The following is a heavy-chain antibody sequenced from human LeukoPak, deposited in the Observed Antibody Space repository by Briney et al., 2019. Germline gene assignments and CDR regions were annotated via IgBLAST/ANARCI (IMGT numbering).Heavy chain of an antibody. Sequence: GGTLRLSCAASGFTFSSYGMSWVRQAPGKGLEWVSSISSSSSYIYYADSVKGRFTISRDNAKNSLYLQMNSLRAEDTAVYYCARDGVLGGVWPYDAFDIWGQGTMVTVSS. CDR2: ISSSSSYI. J-gene: IGHJ3*02. CDR3: ARDGVLGGVWPYDAFDI. V-gene: IGHV3-21*01. CDR1: GFTFSSYG. D-gene: IGHD2-8*02.